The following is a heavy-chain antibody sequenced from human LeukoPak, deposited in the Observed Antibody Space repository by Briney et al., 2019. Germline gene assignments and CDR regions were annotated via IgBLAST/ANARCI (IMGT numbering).Heavy chain of an antibody. CDR2: IYYTGTN. D-gene: IGHD1-26*01. CDR3: ARLRDVGATVGDS. Sequence: SETLSLTCTVSGGSISISGYYWGWIRQPPGKGLEWFGSIYYTGTNYDNPSLKSRVTISVDTSKNQFSLKLSSVTAADTAVYYCARLRDVGATVGDSWGQGILVTVSS. V-gene: IGHV4-39*01. J-gene: IGHJ4*02. CDR1: GGSISISGYY.